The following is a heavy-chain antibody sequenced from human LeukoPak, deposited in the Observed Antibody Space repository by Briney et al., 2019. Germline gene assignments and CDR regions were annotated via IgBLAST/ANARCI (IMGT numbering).Heavy chain of an antibody. Sequence: SETLSLTCTVSGGSINSFYWSWIRQPPGKGLEWIGYISYSGSTNYNPSLKSRVTISIDTSKNQFSLKLSSVTAADTAVYYCARVDSVQLWAYFDYWGQGTLVTVSS. CDR3: ARVDSVQLWAYFDY. J-gene: IGHJ4*02. D-gene: IGHD5/OR15-5a*01. CDR1: GGSINSFY. V-gene: IGHV4-59*01. CDR2: ISYSGST.